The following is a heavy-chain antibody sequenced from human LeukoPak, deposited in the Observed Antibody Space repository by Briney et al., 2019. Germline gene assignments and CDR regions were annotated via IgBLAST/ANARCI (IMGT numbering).Heavy chain of an antibody. CDR3: ARSYGDYTTHFDY. Sequence: GGSLRLSCAASGFTFSSYAMHWVRQAPGKGLEWVAVISYDGSNKYYADSVKGRFTISRDNSKNTLYLQMNSLRAEDTAVYYCARSYGDYTTHFDYWGQGTLVTVSS. D-gene: IGHD4-17*01. CDR1: GFTFSSYA. J-gene: IGHJ4*02. V-gene: IGHV3-30-3*01. CDR2: ISYDGSNK.